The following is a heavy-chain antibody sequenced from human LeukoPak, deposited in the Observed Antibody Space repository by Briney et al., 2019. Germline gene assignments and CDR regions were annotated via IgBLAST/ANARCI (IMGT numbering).Heavy chain of an antibody. V-gene: IGHV3-48*01. CDR3: ARDLMETSPWTTEGFDP. Sequence: PGGSLRLSCAASGFTFSSYSMNWVRPAPGKGLEWVSYISSSSSTIYYADSVKGRFTISRDNAKNSLYLQMNSLRAEDTAVYYCARDLMETSPWTTEGFDPWGQGTLVTVSS. CDR1: GFTFSSYS. CDR2: ISSSSSTI. J-gene: IGHJ5*02. D-gene: IGHD3/OR15-3a*01.